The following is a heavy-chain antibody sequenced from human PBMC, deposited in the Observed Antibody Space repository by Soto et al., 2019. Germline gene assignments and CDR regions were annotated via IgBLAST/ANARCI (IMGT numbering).Heavy chain of an antibody. CDR2: INPGNGNT. D-gene: IGHD3-16*01. J-gene: IGHJ4*02. CDR3: ARGGGAVAGDY. CDR1: GYTFTAYA. V-gene: IGHV1-3*01. Sequence: QVQLVQSGAEVKKPGASVRVSCKASGYTFTAYALHWVRQAPGQRLEWMGWINPGNGNTKYSQKFQGRVTITRDTSASTAYMELSSLRSEDTAVYYCARGGGAVAGDYWGQGTVVTVSS.